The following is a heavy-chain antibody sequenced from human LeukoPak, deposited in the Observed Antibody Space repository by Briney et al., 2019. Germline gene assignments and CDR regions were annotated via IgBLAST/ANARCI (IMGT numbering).Heavy chain of an antibody. CDR3: ARAPFPGDFWSGYYSGWFDP. V-gene: IGHV4-59*06. Sequence: SETLSLTCIVSGGSMSSYYWSWIRQHPGKGLEWIGYIYYSGSTYYNPSLKSRVTISVDTSKNQFSLKLSSVTAADTAVYYCARAPFPGDFWSGYYSGWFDPWGQGTLVTVSS. CDR1: GGSMSSYY. CDR2: IYYSGST. J-gene: IGHJ5*02. D-gene: IGHD3-3*01.